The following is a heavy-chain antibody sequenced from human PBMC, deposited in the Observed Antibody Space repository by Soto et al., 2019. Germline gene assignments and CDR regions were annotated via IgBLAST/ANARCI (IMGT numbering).Heavy chain of an antibody. V-gene: IGHV3-20*01. CDR2: INWNGGST. Sequence: GGSLRLSCAASGFTFDDYGMSWVRQAPGKGLEWVSGINWNGGSTGYADSVKGRFTISRDNAKNSLYLQMNSLRAEDTALYHCARTNRDDFWSGYYPGYYYYMDVWGKGTTVTVSS. J-gene: IGHJ6*03. D-gene: IGHD3-3*01. CDR1: GFTFDDYG. CDR3: ARTNRDDFWSGYYPGYYYYMDV.